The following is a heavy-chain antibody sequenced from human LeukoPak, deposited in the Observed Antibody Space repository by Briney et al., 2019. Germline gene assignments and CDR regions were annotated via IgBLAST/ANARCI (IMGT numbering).Heavy chain of an antibody. CDR1: GFTVSSNY. CDR2: IYSGGST. CDR3: ARGGPDYYDSSGYYWGY. V-gene: IGHV3-66*01. Sequence: GALRLSCAASGFTVSSNYMSWVRQAPGKGLEWVSVIYSGGSTYYADSVKGRFTISRDNSKNTLYLQMNSLRAEDTAVYYCARGGPDYYDSSGYYWGYWGQGTLVTVSS. J-gene: IGHJ4*02. D-gene: IGHD3-22*01.